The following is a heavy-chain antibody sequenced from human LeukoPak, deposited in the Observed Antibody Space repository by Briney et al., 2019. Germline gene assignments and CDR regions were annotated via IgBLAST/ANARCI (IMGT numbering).Heavy chain of an antibody. D-gene: IGHD6-13*01. CDR3: ARDRERVATAGTLFTD. V-gene: IGHV3-21*01. CDR1: GFTFSSYS. Sequence: GGSLRLSCAASGFTFSSYSMDWVRQPPGKGLEWVSSISTSSNYIYYADSVKGRFTVARDNAKNSLYLQMNSLRAEDTAVYYCARDRERVATAGTLFTDWGQGTLVTVYS. CDR2: ISTSSNYI. J-gene: IGHJ4*02.